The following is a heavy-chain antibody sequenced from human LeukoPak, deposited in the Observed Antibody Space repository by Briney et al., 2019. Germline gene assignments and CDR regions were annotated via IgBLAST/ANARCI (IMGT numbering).Heavy chain of an antibody. J-gene: IGHJ4*02. V-gene: IGHV1-46*01. Sequence: ASVTVSCKASGYIFTTYYIHWVRQAPGQGREWMGILFPSGGSTNYAQKFKGRVSMTRDTSTSTVFMELSGLRSEDTAVYYCVRELSGGYFAYWGLGTLVTVSS. D-gene: IGHD3-10*01. CDR2: LFPSGGST. CDR3: VRELSGGYFAY. CDR1: GYIFTTYY.